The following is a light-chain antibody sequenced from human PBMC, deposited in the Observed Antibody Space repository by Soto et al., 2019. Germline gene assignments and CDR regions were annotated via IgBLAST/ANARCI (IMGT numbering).Light chain of an antibody. V-gene: IGKV2-28*01. CDR2: LGS. CDR3: MQTLQAVT. CDR1: HILLYNNNYNY. J-gene: IGKJ5*01. Sequence: DIMITQSPLILPVAPGEPASISCISSHILLYNNNYNYLDWYLQKPGQSPQLLIYLGSNRASGVPDRFSGSGTGTDFTLKVSRVEAEDVGTYYCMQTLQAVTFGQGTRLEIK.